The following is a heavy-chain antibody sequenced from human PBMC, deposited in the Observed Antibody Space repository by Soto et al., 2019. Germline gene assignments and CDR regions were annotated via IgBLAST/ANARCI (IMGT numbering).Heavy chain of an antibody. Sequence: SVKVSCKASGGTFSSYAISWVRQAPGQGLEWMGGIIPIFGTANYAQKFQGRVTITADESTSTAYMELSSLRSEDTAVYYCARQTGIAVADSVNWFDPWGQGTLVTVSS. D-gene: IGHD6-19*01. CDR1: GGTFSSYA. J-gene: IGHJ5*02. CDR3: ARQTGIAVADSVNWFDP. V-gene: IGHV1-69*13. CDR2: IIPIFGTA.